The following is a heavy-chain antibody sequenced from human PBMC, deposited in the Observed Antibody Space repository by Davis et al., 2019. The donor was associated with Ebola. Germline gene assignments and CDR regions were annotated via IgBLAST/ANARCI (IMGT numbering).Heavy chain of an antibody. CDR2: INHSGST. V-gene: IGHV4-34*01. Sequence: SETLSLTCAVYGGSFSGYYWSWIRQPPGKGLEWIGEINHSGSTNYNPSLKSRVTISVDTSKNQFSLKLSSVTAADTAVYYCARANPALLNWNHNWFDPWGQGTLVTVSS. CDR3: ARANPALLNWNHNWFDP. J-gene: IGHJ5*02. CDR1: GGSFSGYY. D-gene: IGHD1-1*01.